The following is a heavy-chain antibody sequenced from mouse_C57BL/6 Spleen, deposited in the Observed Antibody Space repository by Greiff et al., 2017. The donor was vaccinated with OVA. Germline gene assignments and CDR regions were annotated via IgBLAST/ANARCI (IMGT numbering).Heavy chain of an antibody. D-gene: IGHD1-1*01. CDR1: CYTFTSYW. V-gene: IGHV1-55*01. CDR2: IYPGSGST. J-gene: IGHJ2*01. Sequence: QVQLQQPWAELVKPGASVKMSCKASCYTFTSYWITWVKQRPGQGLEWIGDIYPGSGSTNYNEKFKSKATLTVDTSSSTAYMQLSSLTSEDSAVYYCARPSPDYYGSSYDYFDYWGQGTTLTVSS. CDR3: ARPSPDYYGSSYDYFDY.